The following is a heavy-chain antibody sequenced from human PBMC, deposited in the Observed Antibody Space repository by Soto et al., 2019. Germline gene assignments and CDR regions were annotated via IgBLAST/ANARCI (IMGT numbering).Heavy chain of an antibody. V-gene: IGHV3-53*01. D-gene: IGHD3-22*01. CDR3: ARAAPDYYYDSSGYQKN. CDR2: IYSGSST. CDR1: GFTVSSNY. Sequence: PGGSLRLSCAASGFTVSSNYMSWVRQAPGKGLEWVSVIYSGSSTYYADSVKGRFTISRDNSKNTLYLQMNSLRAEDTAVYYCARAAPDYYYDSSGYQKNWGQGPLVTVYS. J-gene: IGHJ4*02.